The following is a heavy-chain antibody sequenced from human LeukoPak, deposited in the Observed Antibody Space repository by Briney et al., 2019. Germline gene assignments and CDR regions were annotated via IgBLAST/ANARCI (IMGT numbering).Heavy chain of an antibody. Sequence: SETLSLTCAVYGGSFSGYYRSWIRQPPGKGLEWIGEINHSGSTNYNPSLKSRVTISVDTSKNQFSLKLSSVTAADTAVYYCARGYYGWKYSFDYWGQGTLVTVSS. V-gene: IGHV4-34*01. J-gene: IGHJ4*02. CDR2: INHSGST. D-gene: IGHD3-10*01. CDR1: GGSFSGYY. CDR3: ARGYYGWKYSFDY.